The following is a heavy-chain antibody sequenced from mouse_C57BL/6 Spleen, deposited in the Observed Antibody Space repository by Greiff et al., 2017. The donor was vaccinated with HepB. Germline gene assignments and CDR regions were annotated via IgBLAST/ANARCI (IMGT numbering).Heavy chain of an antibody. D-gene: IGHD1-1*01. CDR1: GYTFTDYN. V-gene: IGHV1-18*01. CDR2: INPNNGGT. J-gene: IGHJ3*01. CDR3: ARYGYYGSSSFAY. Sequence: EVMLVESGPELVKPGASVKIPCKASGYTFTDYNMDWVKQSHGKSLEWIGDINPNNGGTIYNQKFKGKATLTVDKSSSTAYMELRSLTSEDTAVYYCARYGYYGSSSFAYWGQGTLVTVSA.